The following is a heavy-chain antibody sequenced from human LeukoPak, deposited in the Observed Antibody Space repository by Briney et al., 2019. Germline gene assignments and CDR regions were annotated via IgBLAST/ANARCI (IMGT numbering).Heavy chain of an antibody. D-gene: IGHD3-22*01. CDR3: ARDSDDSSGYYSFDY. V-gene: IGHV1-8*01. CDR2: MNPNSGNT. Sequence: GASVKVSCKASGYTFTSYDINWVRQATGQGLEWMGWMNPNSGNTGYAQKFQGRVTITTDESTSTAYMELSSLRSEDTAVYYCARDSDDSSGYYSFDYWGQGTLVTVSS. CDR1: GYTFTSYD. J-gene: IGHJ4*02.